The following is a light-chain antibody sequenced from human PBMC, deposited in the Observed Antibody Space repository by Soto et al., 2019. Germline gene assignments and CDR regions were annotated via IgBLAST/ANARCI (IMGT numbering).Light chain of an antibody. Sequence: AIQLTQSPSSLSASVGDRVTITCRASQGISSALAWYQQKPGKAPKLLISDASSLESGVPSRFSGSGVGTDVTLTISSLQSEDFATYYCQQFDTYPYTFGPGAKLEIK. CDR2: DAS. V-gene: IGKV1-13*02. J-gene: IGKJ2*01. CDR1: QGISSA. CDR3: QQFDTYPYT.